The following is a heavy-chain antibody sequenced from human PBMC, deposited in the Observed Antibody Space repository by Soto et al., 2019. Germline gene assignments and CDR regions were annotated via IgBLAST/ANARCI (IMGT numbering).Heavy chain of an antibody. J-gene: IGHJ4*02. CDR3: AKDPELGIAAATFDY. CDR1: GFTFSSYA. D-gene: IGHD6-13*01. Sequence: GGSLRLSCAASGFTFSSYAMSWVRQAPGKGLEWVSAISGSGGSTYYADSVKGRFTISRDNSKNTLYLQMNSLRAEDTAVYYCAKDPELGIAAATFDYWGQGTLVTVSS. CDR2: ISGSGGST. V-gene: IGHV3-23*01.